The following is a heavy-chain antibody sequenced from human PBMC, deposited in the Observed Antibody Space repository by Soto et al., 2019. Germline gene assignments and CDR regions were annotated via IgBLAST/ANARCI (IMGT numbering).Heavy chain of an antibody. Sequence: SETLSLTCTVSGGSISSYYRSWIRQPAGKGLEWIGRIYTSGSTNYNPSLKSRVTMSVDTSKNQFSLKLSSVTAADTAVYYCARDNWYYYDSSGRNWFDPWGQGTLVTVSS. V-gene: IGHV4-4*07. CDR1: GGSISSYY. CDR2: IYTSGST. D-gene: IGHD3-22*01. J-gene: IGHJ5*02. CDR3: ARDNWYYYDSSGRNWFDP.